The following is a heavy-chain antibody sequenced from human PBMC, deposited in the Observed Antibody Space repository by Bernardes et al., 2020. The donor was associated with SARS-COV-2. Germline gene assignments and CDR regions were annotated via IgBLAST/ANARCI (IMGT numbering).Heavy chain of an antibody. J-gene: IGHJ4*02. D-gene: IGHD1-1*01. CDR2: IISSGGRT. CDR1: GFSFSSSG. Sequence: GGSLRLSCAASGFSFSSSGMSWVRQAPGKGLEWVSAIISSGGRTYYADSVKGRFTISRYNSKSTLYLQMNSLRADDSAVYYCAKGDDDNWRGWFDCWGQGTLVTVSS. V-gene: IGHV3-23*01. CDR3: AKGDDDNWRGWFDC.